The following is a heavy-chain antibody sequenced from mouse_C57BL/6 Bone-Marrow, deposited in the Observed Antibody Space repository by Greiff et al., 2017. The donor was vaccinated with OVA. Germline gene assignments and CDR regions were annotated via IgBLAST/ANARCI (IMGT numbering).Heavy chain of an antibody. D-gene: IGHD1-1*01. CDR2: ISDGGSYT. Sequence: EVKLMESGGGLVKPGGSLKLSCAASGFTFSSYAMSWVRQTPEKRLEWVATISDGGSYTYYPDNVKGRFTISRDNAKNNLYLQKSHLKSEDTAMYYCARAYYGSSYYAMDYWGQGTSVTVSS. V-gene: IGHV5-4*03. CDR3: ARAYYGSSYYAMDY. CDR1: GFTFSSYA. J-gene: IGHJ4*01.